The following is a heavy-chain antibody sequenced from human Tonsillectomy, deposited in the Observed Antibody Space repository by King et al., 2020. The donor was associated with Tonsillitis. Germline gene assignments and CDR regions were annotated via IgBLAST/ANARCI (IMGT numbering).Heavy chain of an antibody. CDR2: IETNTDGGTT. V-gene: IGHV3-15*04. Sequence: DVQLVESGGGLIKPGGSLRLSCAASGFTFNNARMSWVRQAPGKGLEWVGRIETNTDGGTTDYAAPLTGRFTISRDDSKNTLYPQMNSLKIEDTAVYYCTTDPGITVFGVVRDYWGQGTLVTVSS. CDR1: GFTFNNAR. CDR3: TTDPGITVFGVVRDY. J-gene: IGHJ4*02. D-gene: IGHD3-3*01.